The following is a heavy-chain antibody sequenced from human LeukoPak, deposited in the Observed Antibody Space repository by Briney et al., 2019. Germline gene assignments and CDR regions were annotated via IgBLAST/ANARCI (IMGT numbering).Heavy chain of an antibody. Sequence: GGSLRLSCAASGFTFSSYWMSWVRQAPGRGLEWVANIKQDGSEKYYVDSVKGRFTISRDNAKNSLYMQMNSLRAEDTAVYYCGRSAAAGFFDYWGREPWSPSPQ. D-gene: IGHD6-13*01. CDR3: GRSAAAGFFDY. J-gene: IGHJ4*02. V-gene: IGHV3-7*03. CDR1: GFTFSSYW. CDR2: IKQDGSEK.